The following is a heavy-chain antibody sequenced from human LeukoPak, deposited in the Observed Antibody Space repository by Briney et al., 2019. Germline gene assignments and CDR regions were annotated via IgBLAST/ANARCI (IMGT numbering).Heavy chain of an antibody. CDR3: ARAGYCSGGSCYGSDY. D-gene: IGHD2-15*01. Sequence: GGSLRLSCVASGFTFSNYWMSWVRQAPGKGLEWVAAICYDGSIQYYADSVKGRFTISRDNSKNTLYLQMDSLRAEDTAVYYCARAGYCSGGSCYGSDYWGQGTLVSVSP. CDR2: ICYDGSIQ. CDR1: GFTFSNYW. J-gene: IGHJ4*02. V-gene: IGHV3-33*08.